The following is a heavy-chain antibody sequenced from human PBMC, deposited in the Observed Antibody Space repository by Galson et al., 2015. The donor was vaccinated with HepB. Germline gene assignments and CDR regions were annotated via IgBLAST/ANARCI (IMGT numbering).Heavy chain of an antibody. CDR2: ISAYNGNT. V-gene: IGHV1-18*04. J-gene: IGHJ4*02. CDR1: GYTFTSYG. CDR3: ATVNGDSSQGSVDY. D-gene: IGHD3-22*01. Sequence: SVKVSCKASGYTFTSYGISWVRQAPGQGLEWMGWISAYNGNTNYAQKLQGRVTMTTDTSTSTAYMELRSLRSDDTAVYYCATVNGDSSQGSVDYWGQGTLVTVSS.